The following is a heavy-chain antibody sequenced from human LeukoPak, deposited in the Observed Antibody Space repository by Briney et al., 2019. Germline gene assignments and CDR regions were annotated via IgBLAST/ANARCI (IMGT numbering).Heavy chain of an antibody. CDR1: GYSISSNYY. D-gene: IGHD3-10*01. CDR2: IFYRGGT. Sequence: KPSETLSLTCTVSGYSISSNYYWGWIRQPPGKGLEWIGNIFYRGGTYYSPSLKSRVTISLDTSRNQFSLNLNSVTAADTAVYYCAKSNGYGLVDIWGQGTMVTVSS. J-gene: IGHJ3*02. CDR3: AKSNGYGLVDI. V-gene: IGHV4-38-2*02.